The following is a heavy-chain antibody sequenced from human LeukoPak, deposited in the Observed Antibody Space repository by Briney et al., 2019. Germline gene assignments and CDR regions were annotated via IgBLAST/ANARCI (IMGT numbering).Heavy chain of an antibody. Sequence: GGSLRLSCAASGFTFSDHYKDWVRQAPGKGLEWVGRIRSKADSYTTEYAASVKGRFTISRDDAKNSLYLQMNSLNTEDTAMYYCARGNTYADTRIKIDYWGQGTLVTVSS. D-gene: IGHD2/OR15-2a*01. CDR3: ARGNTYADTRIKIDY. CDR2: IRSKADSYTT. V-gene: IGHV3-72*01. J-gene: IGHJ4*02. CDR1: GFTFSDHY.